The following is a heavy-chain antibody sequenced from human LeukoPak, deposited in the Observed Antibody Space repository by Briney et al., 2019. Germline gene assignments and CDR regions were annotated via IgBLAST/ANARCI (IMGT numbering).Heavy chain of an antibody. CDR2: ISYNGAST. V-gene: IGHV3-23*01. CDR1: GFTFGNVV. Sequence: PGGSLRLSCVASGFTFGNVVMSWVRQAPGKGLEWVSAISYNGASTDYADSVRGRFAISRDNSKNTLYLQMNSLRAEDTAVYYCARRTGGTKDYRGQGTRVTVSS. J-gene: IGHJ4*02. D-gene: IGHD7-27*01. CDR3: ARRTGGTKDY.